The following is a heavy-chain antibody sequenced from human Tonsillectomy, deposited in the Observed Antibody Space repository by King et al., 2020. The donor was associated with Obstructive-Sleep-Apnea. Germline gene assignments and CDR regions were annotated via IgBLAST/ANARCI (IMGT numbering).Heavy chain of an antibody. D-gene: IGHD6-19*01. CDR3: VTAVAGFGDY. V-gene: IGHV3-74*01. CDR2: ISSDGSDT. J-gene: IGHJ4*02. CDR1: GFTFSSYW. Sequence: DVQLVESGGGLVQPGGSLRLSCAASGFTFSSYWMHWVRQSPGKGLLWGSRISSDGSDTTYADFGKGRFTVSRADAKNTLYPQMNSLRADDTAVYYCVTAVAGFGDYWGQGTLVTVSS.